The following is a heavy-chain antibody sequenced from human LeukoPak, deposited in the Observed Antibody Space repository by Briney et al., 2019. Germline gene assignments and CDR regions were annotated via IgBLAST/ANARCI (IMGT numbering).Heavy chain of an antibody. J-gene: IGHJ4*02. D-gene: IGHD3-22*01. CDR2: INPNSGGT. V-gene: IGHV1-2*06. CDR3: AREPRSYYDSSGYLDY. Sequence: GASVKVSCKASGYTFTGYYMHWVRQAPGQGLEWMGRINPNSGGTNYAQKFQGRVTMTRDTSISTAYMELSRLRSDDTAVYYCAREPRSYYDSSGYLDYWGQGTLVTVSS. CDR1: GYTFTGYY.